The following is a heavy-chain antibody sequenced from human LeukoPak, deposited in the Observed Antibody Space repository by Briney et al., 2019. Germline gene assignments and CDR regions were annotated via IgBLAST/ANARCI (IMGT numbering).Heavy chain of an antibody. CDR1: GYTFTGYY. CDR3: ARDRRSEGGVRASFDY. J-gene: IGHJ4*02. D-gene: IGHD3-10*01. V-gene: IGHV1-24*01. CDR2: FDPEDDET. Sequence: ASVKVSCKASGYTFTGYYMHWVRQAPGQGLEWMGGFDPEDDETIYAQKFQGRVTMTEDTSTDTAYMELSSLRSEDTAVYYCARDRRSEGGVRASFDYWGQGTLVTVSS.